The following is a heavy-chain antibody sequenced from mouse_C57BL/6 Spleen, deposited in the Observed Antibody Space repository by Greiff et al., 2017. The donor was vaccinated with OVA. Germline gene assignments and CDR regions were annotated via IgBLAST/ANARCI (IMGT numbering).Heavy chain of an antibody. D-gene: IGHD1-1*01. CDR1: GYTFTSYW. CDR3: ARSLITTVPLFAY. CDR2: INPSSGYT. V-gene: IGHV1-7*01. J-gene: IGHJ3*01. Sequence: QVQLQQSGAELAKPGASVKLSCKASGYTFTSYWMHWVKQRPGQGLEWIGYINPSSGYTKYNQKVKDKATLTADKSSSTAYMQLSSLTYEDSAVYYCARSLITTVPLFAYWGQGTLVTVSA.